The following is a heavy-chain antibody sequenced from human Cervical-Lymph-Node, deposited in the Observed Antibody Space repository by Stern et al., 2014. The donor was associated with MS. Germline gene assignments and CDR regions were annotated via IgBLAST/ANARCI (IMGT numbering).Heavy chain of an antibody. CDR1: GFTFSSYS. D-gene: IGHD3-22*01. V-gene: IGHV3-21*01. CDR2: ISSSSSYI. J-gene: IGHJ2*01. Sequence: VQLVQSGGGLVKPGGSLRLSCAASGFTFSSYSMNWVRQAPGKGLEWVSSISSSSSYIYYADSVKGRFTISRDNAKNSLYLQMNSLRAEDTAVYYCARDRNRYDSSGSLWYFDLWGRGTLVTVSS. CDR3: ARDRNRYDSSGSLWYFDL.